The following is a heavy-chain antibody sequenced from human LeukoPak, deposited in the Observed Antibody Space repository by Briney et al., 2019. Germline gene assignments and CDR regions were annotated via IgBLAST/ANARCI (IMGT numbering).Heavy chain of an antibody. CDR3: ARRGYSYGG. CDR1: GGSLSGYY. D-gene: IGHD5-18*01. J-gene: IGHJ4*02. CDR2: INHSGST. V-gene: IGHV4-34*01. Sequence: SQTLSLTCAVYGGSLSGYYWSWIRQPPGKGLEWIGEINHSGSTNYNPSLKSRVTISVDTSKNQFSLKLSSVTAADTAVYYCARRGYSYGGWGQGTLVTVSS.